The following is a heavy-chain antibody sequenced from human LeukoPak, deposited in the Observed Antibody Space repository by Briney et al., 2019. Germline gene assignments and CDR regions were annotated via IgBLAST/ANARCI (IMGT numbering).Heavy chain of an antibody. CDR3: ARSIWLKNGYFDY. J-gene: IGHJ4*02. CDR2: IYYSGST. D-gene: IGHD5-18*01. Sequence: TSETLSLTCTVSGGSISSSSYYWGWTRQPPGKGLEWIGSIYYSGSTYYNPSLKSRVTISVDTSKNQFSLKLSSVTAADTAVYYCARSIWLKNGYFDYWGQGTLVTVSS. V-gene: IGHV4-39*07. CDR1: GGSISSSSYY.